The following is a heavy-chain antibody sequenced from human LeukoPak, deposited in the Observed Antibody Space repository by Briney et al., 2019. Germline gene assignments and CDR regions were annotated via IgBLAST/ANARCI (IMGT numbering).Heavy chain of an antibody. CDR1: GGSFSGYY. D-gene: IGHD2-15*01. CDR3: ARTSTCSGGSCYSGY. CDR2: INQSGST. V-gene: IGHV4-34*01. Sequence: SETLSLTCAVYGGSFSGYYWSWIRQPPGKGLEWIGEINQSGSTNYNPSLKSRLTISVDTSKNQFSLKLSSVTAADTAVYYCARTSTCSGGSCYSGYWGQGTLVTVSS. J-gene: IGHJ4*02.